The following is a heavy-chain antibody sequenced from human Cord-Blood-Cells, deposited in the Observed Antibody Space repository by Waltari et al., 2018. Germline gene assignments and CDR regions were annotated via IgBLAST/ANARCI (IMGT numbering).Heavy chain of an antibody. CDR1: GFTFSSYS. D-gene: IGHD6-13*01. J-gene: IGHJ6*03. Sequence: EVQLVESGGGLVKPGGSLRLSCAASGFTFSSYSMNWVRQAPGKGLEWVSSIGSSSSYIYYADSVKGRFTISRDNAKNSLYLQMNSLRAEDTAVYYCAREYSSSWYYYYYYMDVWGKGTTVTVSS. CDR3: AREYSSSWYYYYYYMDV. CDR2: IGSSSSYI. V-gene: IGHV3-21*01.